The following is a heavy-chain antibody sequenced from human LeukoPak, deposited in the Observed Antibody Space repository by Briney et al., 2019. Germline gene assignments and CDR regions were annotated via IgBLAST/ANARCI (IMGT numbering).Heavy chain of an antibody. D-gene: IGHD6-13*01. CDR3: ARDRLAAAGRGFDP. Sequence: APVKVSCKASGYTFTGYYMHWVRQAPGQGLEWMGWINPNSGGTNYAQKFQGRVTMTRDTSISTAYMELSRLRSDDTAVYYCARDRLAAAGRGFDPWGQGTLVTVSS. CDR1: GYTFTGYY. V-gene: IGHV1-2*02. CDR2: INPNSGGT. J-gene: IGHJ5*02.